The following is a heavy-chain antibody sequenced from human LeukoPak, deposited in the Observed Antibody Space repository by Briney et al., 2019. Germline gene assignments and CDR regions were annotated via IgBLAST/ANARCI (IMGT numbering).Heavy chain of an antibody. Sequence: SVKVSCKASGYTFTGYYMHWVRQAPGQGLEWMGRIIPILGKANYAQKFQGRVTITADKSTSTAYMELSSLRSEDTAVYYCARAVATTTDYYGMDVWGQGTTVTVSS. D-gene: IGHD5-12*01. CDR1: GYTFTGYY. CDR2: IIPILGKA. CDR3: ARAVATTTDYYGMDV. J-gene: IGHJ6*02. V-gene: IGHV1-69*04.